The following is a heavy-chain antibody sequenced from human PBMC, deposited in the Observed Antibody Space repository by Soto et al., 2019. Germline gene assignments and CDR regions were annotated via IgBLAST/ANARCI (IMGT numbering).Heavy chain of an antibody. J-gene: IGHJ4*02. CDR3: ARSPRSSPYFDY. CDR1: GYTFSNFW. D-gene: IGHD6-13*01. V-gene: IGHV5-51*01. CDR2: IYPGDQET. Sequence: GESLKISCQCSGYTFSNFWIGWVRQLPGRGLEWMGIIYPGDQETRYSPSFHGKVTISTDKSINTAYLQWNSLEASDTAFYFCARSPRSSPYFDYWGQGALVTVSS.